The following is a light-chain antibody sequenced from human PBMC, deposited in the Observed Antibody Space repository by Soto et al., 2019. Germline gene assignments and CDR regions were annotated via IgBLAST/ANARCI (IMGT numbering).Light chain of an antibody. CDR1: SSDVGGWNY. Sequence: QSALTQPRSVSGSPGQSVTISCTGTSSDVGGWNYVSWYQHHPGKAPQLMIYHVGERPSGVPDRFYGSKSGNTASLIISGVQAEDEADYYCAAWDDSLNGWVFGGGTKLTVL. CDR2: HVG. V-gene: IGLV2-11*01. CDR3: AAWDDSLNGWV. J-gene: IGLJ3*02.